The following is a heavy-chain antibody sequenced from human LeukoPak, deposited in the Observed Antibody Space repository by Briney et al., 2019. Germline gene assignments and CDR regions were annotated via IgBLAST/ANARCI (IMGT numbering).Heavy chain of an antibody. J-gene: IGHJ5*02. D-gene: IGHD3-22*01. Sequence: GGSLRLSCAASGFKFDDYGMSWVRQAPGKGLEWVCDINWNGAWTGYADSVKGRFTISRDNAKKSLYLQMNSLRAEDTALYYCAGYYYDSSRGFDLWGQGTLVTVSA. CDR1: GFKFDDYG. CDR2: INWNGAWT. CDR3: AGYYYDSSRGFDL. V-gene: IGHV3-20*04.